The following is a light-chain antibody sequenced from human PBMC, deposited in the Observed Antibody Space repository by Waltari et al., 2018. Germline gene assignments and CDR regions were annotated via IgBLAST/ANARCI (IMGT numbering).Light chain of an antibody. CDR1: NTESKS. J-gene: IGLJ2*01. CDR3: QVWDDSNNSGV. CDR2: YDS. V-gene: IGLV3-21*04. Sequence: SYVLTQTPSVYLAPGQTAIITCGGDNTESKSVHWSQLQPGQAPVLVMFYDSDRPPGIPDRFSGSNSGNTATLTISRVEDDDEADYFCQVWDDSNNSGVFGGGTKLTVL.